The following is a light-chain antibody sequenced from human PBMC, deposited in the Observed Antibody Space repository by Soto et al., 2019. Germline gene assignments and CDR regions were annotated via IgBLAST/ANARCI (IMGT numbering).Light chain of an antibody. CDR2: EVS. CDR1: QTINTF. Sequence: DIQVTQPPSSLSASVGVRVTITCRATQTINTFLNWYQHKPGRAPSLLMYEVSTLHTGVPPCFSGSGSGTNFTLTINGLQPEDFATYYCQQTFSSPRTFGPGTKVDIK. V-gene: IGKV1-39*01. CDR3: QQTFSSPRT. J-gene: IGKJ1*01.